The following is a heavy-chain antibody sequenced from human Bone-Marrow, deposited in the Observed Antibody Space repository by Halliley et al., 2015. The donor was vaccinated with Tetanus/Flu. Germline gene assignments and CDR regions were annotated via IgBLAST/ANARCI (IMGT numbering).Heavy chain of an antibody. J-gene: IGHJ4*02. CDR3: ASLPPNY. CDR1: GFTFRSYW. Sequence: SLRLSCAASGFTFRSYWMSWVRQAPGKGLEWVSSITSTGTNTYYADSVKGRFAISRDNAKNSLSLQMNSLRVEDTAVYYCASLPPNYWGQGALVTVSS. V-gene: IGHV3-21*01. CDR2: ITSTGTNT.